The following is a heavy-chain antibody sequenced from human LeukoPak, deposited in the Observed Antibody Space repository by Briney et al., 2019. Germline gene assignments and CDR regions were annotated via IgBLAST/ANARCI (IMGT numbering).Heavy chain of an antibody. D-gene: IGHD6-19*01. V-gene: IGHV3-48*03. CDR2: ISSSGSTI. Sequence: AGGSLRLSCAASGFTFSSYEMNWVRQAPGKGLEWVSYISSSGSTIYYADSVKGRFTISRDNAKNSLYLQMNSLRAEDTAVYYCARAAVAGPFDYWGQGTLVTVSS. CDR3: ARAAVAGPFDY. CDR1: GFTFSSYE. J-gene: IGHJ4*02.